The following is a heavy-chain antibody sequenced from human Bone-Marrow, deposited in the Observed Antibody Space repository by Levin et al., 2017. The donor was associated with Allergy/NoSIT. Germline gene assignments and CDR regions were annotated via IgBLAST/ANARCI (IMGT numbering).Heavy chain of an antibody. J-gene: IGHJ3*02. CDR2: ISPYNGDT. V-gene: IGHV1-18*01. D-gene: IGHD2-8*01. CDR1: GYTFTFYG. Sequence: GESLKISCKTSGYTFTFYGITWVRQAPGQGLEWMGWISPYNGDTNYAQKLQGRVTMTTDTSTSTAYMELRSLRSDDTAVYYCAREMVETAADTFDIWGQGTIVTVSS. CDR3: AREMVETAADTFDI.